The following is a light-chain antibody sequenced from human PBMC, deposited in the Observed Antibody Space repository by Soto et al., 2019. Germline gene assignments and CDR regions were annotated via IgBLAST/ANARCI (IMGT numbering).Light chain of an antibody. CDR2: DVS. CDR3: CSYAGRDTFVL. CDR1: SSDVGSYNY. Sequence: QSALTQPRSVSGSPGQSVTISCTGSSSDVGSYNYVSWYQQHPGKAPKLMIYDVSKRPSGVPDRFSGSKSGHTASLTISGLQAEDEADYSCCSYAGRDTFVLFGGGNKLTVL. V-gene: IGLV2-11*01. J-gene: IGLJ2*01.